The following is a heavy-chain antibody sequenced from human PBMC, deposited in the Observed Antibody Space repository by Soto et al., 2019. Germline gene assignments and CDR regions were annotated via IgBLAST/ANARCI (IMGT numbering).Heavy chain of an antibody. Sequence: QVQLVQSGVEVKKPGASVKVSCKASGYTFTSYGIIWVRQAPGQGLEWMGWISANNGNTKYAQNFQGRVTMTTDTSTSTAFMELRSLRSDDTAVYYCARGSGSIAVAGTSYWGKGTLVTVSS. D-gene: IGHD6-19*01. V-gene: IGHV1-18*01. CDR1: GYTFTSYG. CDR2: ISANNGNT. CDR3: ARGSGSIAVAGTSY. J-gene: IGHJ4*02.